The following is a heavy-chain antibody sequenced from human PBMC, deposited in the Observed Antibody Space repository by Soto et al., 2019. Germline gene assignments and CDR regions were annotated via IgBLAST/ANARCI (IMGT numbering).Heavy chain of an antibody. J-gene: IGHJ6*02. Sequence: EMQLVESGGGVVRPGGSLRLSCAASGFTFDDYGMSWVRQAPGKGLEWVSGINWNGGSTGYADSVKGRFTISRDNAKNSLYLQMNSLRAEDTALYYCARGGSYPSGYYYYGMDVWGQGTTVTVSS. CDR2: INWNGGST. V-gene: IGHV3-20*04. CDR1: GFTFDDYG. D-gene: IGHD1-26*01. CDR3: ARGGSYPSGYYYYGMDV.